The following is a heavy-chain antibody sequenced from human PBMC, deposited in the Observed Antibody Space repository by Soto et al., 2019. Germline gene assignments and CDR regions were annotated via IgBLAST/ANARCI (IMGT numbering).Heavy chain of an antibody. J-gene: IGHJ4*02. CDR2: IKQDGSEK. D-gene: IGHD4-17*01. CDR3: ARDYLPYGDYSPSDY. V-gene: IGHV3-7*01. CDR1: GFTFSSYW. Sequence: GGSLRLSCAASGFTFSSYWMSWVRQAPGKGLEWVANIKQDGSEKYYVDSVKGRFTISRDNAKNSLYLQMNSLRAEDTAVYYCARDYLPYGDYSPSDYWGQGTLVTVSS.